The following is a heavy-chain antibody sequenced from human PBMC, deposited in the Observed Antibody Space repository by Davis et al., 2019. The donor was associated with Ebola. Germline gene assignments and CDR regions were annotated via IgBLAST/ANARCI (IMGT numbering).Heavy chain of an antibody. J-gene: IGHJ4*02. Sequence: PGGSLRLSCAASGFTFSGSAMHWVRQASGKGLECVGRIRSKANSYATAYAASVKGRFTISRDDSKNTAYLQMNSLKTEDTAVYYCTRYGDSSSWYLFEYWGQGTLVTVSS. CDR3: TRYGDSSSWYLFEY. V-gene: IGHV3-73*01. D-gene: IGHD6-13*01. CDR2: IRSKANSYAT. CDR1: GFTFSGSA.